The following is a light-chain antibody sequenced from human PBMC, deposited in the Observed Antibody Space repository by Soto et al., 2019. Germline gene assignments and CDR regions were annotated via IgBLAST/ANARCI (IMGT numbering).Light chain of an antibody. V-gene: IGKV1-9*01. Sequence: DIQLTQSPSFLSASVGDRVTITCRASQHINNYLAWYQQKLGKAPKLLIYAASTLQSGVPSRFSGSGSGTEFTLTISSLQPEDFATYSCQQPKSYPFTFVPGTKLYVK. J-gene: IGKJ3*01. CDR3: QQPKSYPFT. CDR2: AAS. CDR1: QHINNY.